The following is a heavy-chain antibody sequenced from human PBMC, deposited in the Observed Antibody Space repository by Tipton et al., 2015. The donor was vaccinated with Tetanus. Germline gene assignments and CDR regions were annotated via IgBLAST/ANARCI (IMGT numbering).Heavy chain of an antibody. CDR3: ARGQLLSRDWFDP. J-gene: IGHJ5*02. D-gene: IGHD2-2*01. CDR1: GGSISSGGYY. Sequence: TLSLTCTVSGGSISSGGYYWSWIRQHPGKGLEWIGYIYYSGRTNYNPSLKSRVTISVDTSRNQFSLKLSSVTAADTAVYYCARGQLLSRDWFDPWGQGTLVTVSS. CDR2: IYYSGRT. V-gene: IGHV4-61*08.